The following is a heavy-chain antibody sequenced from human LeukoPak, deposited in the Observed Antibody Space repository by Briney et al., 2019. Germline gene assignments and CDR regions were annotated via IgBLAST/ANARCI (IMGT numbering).Heavy chain of an antibody. CDR1: GFTFSSYA. V-gene: IGHV3-23*01. D-gene: IGHD3-9*01. CDR3: AKLPYFAYFDY. J-gene: IGHJ4*02. Sequence: PGGSLRLSCAASGFTFSSYAMNWVRQAPGKGLEWVSAISGSGGSIYYADSAKGWFTISRDNSKNTLYLQMNSLRAEDTAVYHCAKLPYFAYFDYWGQGTLVSVSS. CDR2: ISGSGGSI.